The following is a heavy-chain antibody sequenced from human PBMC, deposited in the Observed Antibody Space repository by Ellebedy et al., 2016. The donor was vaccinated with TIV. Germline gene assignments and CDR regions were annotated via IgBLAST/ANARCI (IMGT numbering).Heavy chain of an antibody. CDR1: VGSFSGYY. CDR2: INHSGST. Sequence: MPSETLSLTCAVYVGSFSGYYWSWIRQPPGKGLEWIGEINHSGSTNYNPSLKSRVTISVDTSKNQFSLKVNSVTAADTAVDYFARSSGGDRFDNWGQGTLFTVSS. CDR3: ARSSGGDRFDN. J-gene: IGHJ4*02. D-gene: IGHD6-19*01. V-gene: IGHV4-34*01.